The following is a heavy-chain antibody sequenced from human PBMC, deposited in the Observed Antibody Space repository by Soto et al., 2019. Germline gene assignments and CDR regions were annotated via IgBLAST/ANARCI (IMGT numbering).Heavy chain of an antibody. CDR2: ISFDGNNK. CDR3: VKPKEHYHDSSPGER. J-gene: IGHJ1*01. D-gene: IGHD3-22*01. Sequence: HPWGSRRLSCAACGFTFSNYGMHWVRQAPGKGLEWVAIISFDGNNKYCSDSVKGRFTISRDNSKNMVFLQMNSLRPEDTAVYYCVKPKEHYHDSSPGERWGKRIRVSASS. CDR1: GFTFSNYG. V-gene: IGHV3-30*18.